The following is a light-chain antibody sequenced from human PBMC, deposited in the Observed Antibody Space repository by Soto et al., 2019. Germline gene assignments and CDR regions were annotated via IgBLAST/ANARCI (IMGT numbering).Light chain of an antibody. V-gene: IGLV1-44*01. Sequence: VLTQPPSASGTPGQRVTISCSGSSSNIGSNTVNWYQQLPGTAPKLLIYSNNQRPSGVPDRFSGSKSGTSASLAISGLQSEDEADYYCAAWDDSLQGVFGTGTKVTVL. J-gene: IGLJ1*01. CDR3: AAWDDSLQGV. CDR1: SSNIGSNT. CDR2: SNN.